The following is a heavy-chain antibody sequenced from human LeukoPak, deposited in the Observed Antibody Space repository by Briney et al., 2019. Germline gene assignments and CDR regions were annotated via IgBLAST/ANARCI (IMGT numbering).Heavy chain of an antibody. CDR1: GGTFSSYA. V-gene: IGHV1-69*04. CDR3: ALPGGYGDYGMGYDY. J-gene: IGHJ4*02. CDR2: IIPILGIA. Sequence: ASVKVSCKASGGTFSSYAISWVRQAPGQGLEWMGRIIPILGIANYAQKFQGGVTITADKSTSTAYMELSSLRSEDTAVYYCALPGGYGDYGMGYDYWGQGTLVTVSS. D-gene: IGHD4-17*01.